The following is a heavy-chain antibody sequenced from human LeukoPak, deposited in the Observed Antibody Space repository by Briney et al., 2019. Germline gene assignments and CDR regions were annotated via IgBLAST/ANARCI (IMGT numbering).Heavy chain of an antibody. CDR1: GGSISSGGYS. CDR2: IFYSGST. Sequence: SETLSPTCTVSGGSISSGGYSWSWIRQHPGKGLEWIGNIFYSGSTYYNPSLQSRVSTEVDTSKNQFSLKLSSVTAADTAVYYCARGLDYYDSSGYYYGIGAYDIWGQGTMVTVSS. J-gene: IGHJ3*02. D-gene: IGHD3-22*01. V-gene: IGHV4-31*03. CDR3: ARGLDYYDSSGYYYGIGAYDI.